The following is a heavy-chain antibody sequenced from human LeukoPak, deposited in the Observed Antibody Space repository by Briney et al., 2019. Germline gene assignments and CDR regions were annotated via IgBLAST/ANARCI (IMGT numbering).Heavy chain of an antibody. CDR3: AREGYCSGGSCYTPPFDY. CDR2: ISAYNGNT. V-gene: IGHV1-18*04. D-gene: IGHD2-15*01. J-gene: IGHJ4*02. CDR1: GYTFTSYG. Sequence: ASVKVSCKASGYTFTSYGISWVRQAPGQGLEWMGWISAYNGNTNYAQKLQGRVTMTTDTSTSTAYMELRSLRPDDTAVYYCAREGYCSGGSCYTPPFDYWGQGTLVTVSS.